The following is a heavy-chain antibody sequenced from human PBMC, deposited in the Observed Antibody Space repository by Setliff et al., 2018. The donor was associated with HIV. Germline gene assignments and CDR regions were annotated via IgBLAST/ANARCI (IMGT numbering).Heavy chain of an antibody. CDR2: IDWDDDK. CDR3: ARMRGGDSYSGFDY. V-gene: IGHV2-70*11. D-gene: IGHD2-21*02. J-gene: IGHJ4*02. Sequence: ESGPTLVNPTQSLTLTCTFSGFSLSTSGMCVSWIRQPPGKALEWLARIDWDDDKYYSTSLKTRLTISKDTSKNQVVLTMTNMDPVDTATYYCARMRGGDSYSGFDYWGQGTLVTVSS. CDR1: GFSLSTSGMC.